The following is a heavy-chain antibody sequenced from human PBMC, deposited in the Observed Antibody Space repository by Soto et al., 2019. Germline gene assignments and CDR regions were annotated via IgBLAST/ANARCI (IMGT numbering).Heavy chain of an antibody. CDR2: INGGGGST. V-gene: IGHV3-74*01. CDR3: ASLSNENSGYYYYGMDV. J-gene: IGHJ6*02. D-gene: IGHD6-19*01. CDR1: GFTFHNYA. Sequence: GGSLRLSCAASGFTFHNYAMSWVRQAPGKGLVWVSRINGGGGSTSYADSVKGRFTISRDNAKNTLYLQMNSLRAEDTAVYYCASLSNENSGYYYYGMDVWGQGTTVTVSS.